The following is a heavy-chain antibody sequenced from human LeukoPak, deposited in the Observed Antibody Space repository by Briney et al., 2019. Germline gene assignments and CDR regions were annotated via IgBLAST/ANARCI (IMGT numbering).Heavy chain of an antibody. CDR3: ARDVYSTNWWGAFDI. CDR2: IYYSGST. D-gene: IGHD2-2*01. J-gene: IGHJ3*02. CDR1: GGSISSSSYY. V-gene: IGHV4-39*02. Sequence: SETLSLTCTVSGGSISSSSYYWGWIRQPPGKGLEWIGSIYYSGSTYYNPSLKSRVTISVDTSKNQFSLKLSSVTAADTAVYYCARDVYSTNWWGAFDIWGQGTMVTVSS.